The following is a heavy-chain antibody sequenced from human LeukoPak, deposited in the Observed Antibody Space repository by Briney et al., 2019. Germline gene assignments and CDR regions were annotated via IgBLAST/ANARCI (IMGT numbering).Heavy chain of an antibody. V-gene: IGHV4-34*01. CDR1: GGSFSGYY. CDR3: ARGLLRYDAFDI. J-gene: IGHJ3*02. CDR2: INHSGST. D-gene: IGHD3-9*01. Sequence: SETLSLTCAVYGGSFSGYYWSWIRQPPGKGLEWIGEINHSGSTNYNPSLKSRVTISVDTSKNQFSLKLSSVTAADTAVYYCARGLLRYDAFDIWGQGTMVTVSS.